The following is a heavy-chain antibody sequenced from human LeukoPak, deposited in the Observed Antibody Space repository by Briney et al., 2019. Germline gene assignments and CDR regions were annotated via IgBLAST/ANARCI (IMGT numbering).Heavy chain of an antibody. J-gene: IGHJ4*02. CDR1: GFTFSSYS. CDR2: IWYDGSNK. V-gene: IGHV3-33*08. Sequence: GGSLRLSCAASGFTFSSYSMNWVRQAPGKGLEWVAVIWYDGSNKYYADSVKGRFTISRDNSKNTLYLQMNSLRAEDTAVYYCARDLRAVGGFDYWGQGTLVTVSS. D-gene: IGHD3-16*01. CDR3: ARDLRAVGGFDY.